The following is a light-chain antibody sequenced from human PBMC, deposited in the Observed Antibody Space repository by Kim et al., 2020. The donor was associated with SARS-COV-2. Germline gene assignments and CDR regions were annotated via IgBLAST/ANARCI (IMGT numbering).Light chain of an antibody. J-gene: IGKJ2*03. V-gene: IGKV2D-29*01. CDR2: EVS. CDR1: QSLLHSDGKIS. Sequence: QPASISCKSSQSLLHSDGKISLYWYLQKPGQPPQLLIYEVSKRFSGVPERFSGSGSGTDLTLKISRVEAEDVGLYYCMQGLQRLYSFGQGTKLEI. CDR3: MQGLQRLYS.